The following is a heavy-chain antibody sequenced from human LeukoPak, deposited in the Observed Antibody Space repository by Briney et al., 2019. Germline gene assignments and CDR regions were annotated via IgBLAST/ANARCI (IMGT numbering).Heavy chain of an antibody. CDR2: ITPDGGGT. J-gene: IGHJ4*02. CDR1: GFTFSGYP. V-gene: IGHV3-64*01. CDR3: ARLLSSGSTSRIYEY. D-gene: IGHD6-6*01. Sequence: GGSLRLSCAASGFTFSGYPMHWVRQAPGKGLEYVSAITPDGGGTYYASSVRGRFTISRDNSMNTLYLQMGGLRDEDMAVYYCARLLSSGSTSRIYEYWGQGTLVTVYS.